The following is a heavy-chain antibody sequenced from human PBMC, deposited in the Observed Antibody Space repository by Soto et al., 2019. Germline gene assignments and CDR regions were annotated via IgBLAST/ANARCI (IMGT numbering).Heavy chain of an antibody. CDR3: ARDDYGDYVGYYYYGMDV. CDR2: IWYDGSNK. CDR1: GFTFSSYG. Sequence: QGQLVESGGGVVQPGRSLRLSCAASGFTFSSYGMHWVRQAPGKGLEWVAVIWYDGSNKYYADSVKGRFTISRDNSKNTLYLQMNSLRAEDTAVYYCARDDYGDYVGYYYYGMDVWGQGTTVTVSS. V-gene: IGHV3-33*01. D-gene: IGHD4-17*01. J-gene: IGHJ6*02.